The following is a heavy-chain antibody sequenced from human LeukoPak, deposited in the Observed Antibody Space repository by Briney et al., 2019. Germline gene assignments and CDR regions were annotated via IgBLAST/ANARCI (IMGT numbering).Heavy chain of an antibody. CDR3: AKGYGEFDP. CDR2: ISSSSSTI. CDR1: GFTFSIYR. J-gene: IGHJ5*02. D-gene: IGHD4-17*01. Sequence: PGGSLRLSCAASGFTFSIYRMNWVRQAPGKGLEWVSYISSSSSTIYYADSVKGRFTISRDNAKNSLYLQMNSLRAEDTAVYYCAKGYGEFDPWGQGTLVTVSS. V-gene: IGHV3-48*01.